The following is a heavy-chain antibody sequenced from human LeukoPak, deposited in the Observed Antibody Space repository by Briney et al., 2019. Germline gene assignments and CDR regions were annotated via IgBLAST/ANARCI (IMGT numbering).Heavy chain of an antibody. CDR1: GGSISSGGYY. CDR2: IYYSGST. CDR3: TVVPAAYYYYGMDV. J-gene: IGHJ6*02. V-gene: IGHV4-31*03. D-gene: IGHD2-2*01. Sequence: PSETLSLTCTVSGGSISSGGYYWSWIRQHPGKGLEWIGYIYYSGSTYYNPSLKSRVTISVDTSKNQFSLKLSSVTAADTAAYYCTVVPAAYYYYGMDVWGQGTTVTVSS.